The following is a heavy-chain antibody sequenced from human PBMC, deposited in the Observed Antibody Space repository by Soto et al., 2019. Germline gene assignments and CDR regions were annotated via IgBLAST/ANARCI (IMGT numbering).Heavy chain of an antibody. CDR2: PYYRSKWYN. Sequence: PAQTLSVTWAISGDSVSSNTASWNWIRQSPSRGLEWLGGPYYRSKWYNEYAVSVKSRRTINPDTSRSQISLQLNSVTPEDTAVYYCARDIDFGYWGRGTQVTVS. V-gene: IGHV6-1*01. J-gene: IGHJ4*02. CDR1: GDSVSSNTAS. D-gene: IGHD3-3*01. CDR3: ARDIDFGY.